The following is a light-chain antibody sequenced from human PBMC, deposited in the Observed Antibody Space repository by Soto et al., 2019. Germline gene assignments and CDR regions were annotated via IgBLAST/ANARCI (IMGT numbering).Light chain of an antibody. CDR2: GAS. CDR3: QQYGSSPWT. CDR1: QSVSSSY. V-gene: IGKV3-20*01. Sequence: ESMFSQSPCTLSLSPGERATLYCRASQSVSSSYLAWCQQKPGQAPRLLIYGASSRATGIPDRFSGSGSGTDFTLTISRLEPEDFAVYYCQQYGSSPWTFGQGTKV. J-gene: IGKJ1*01.